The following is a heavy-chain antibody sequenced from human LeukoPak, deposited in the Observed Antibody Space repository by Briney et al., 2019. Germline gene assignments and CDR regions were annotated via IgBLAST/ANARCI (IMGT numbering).Heavy chain of an antibody. CDR2: IYTSGST. D-gene: IGHD5-24*01. CDR3: ARDRGDGYNYDY. J-gene: IGHJ4*02. V-gene: IGHV4-61*02. Sequence: SQTLSLTWTVSGGSISSGSYYWSWIRQRAGKGLEWIGRIYTSGSTNYNPSLKSRVTISVDTSKNQFSLKLSSVTAADTAVYYCARDRGDGYNYDYWGQGTLVTVSS. CDR1: GGSISSGSYY.